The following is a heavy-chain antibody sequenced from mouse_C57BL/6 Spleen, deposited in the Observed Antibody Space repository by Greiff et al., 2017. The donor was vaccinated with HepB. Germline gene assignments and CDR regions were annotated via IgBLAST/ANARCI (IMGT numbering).Heavy chain of an antibody. CDR1: GYAFSSYW. V-gene: IGHV1-80*01. CDR2: IYPGDGDT. J-gene: IGHJ4*01. CDR3: ARGGLRRDYYAMDY. D-gene: IGHD2-4*01. Sequence: VKLQESGAELVKPGASVKISCKASGYAFSSYWMNWVKQRPGKGLEWIGQIYPGDGDTNYNGKFKGKATLTADKSSSTAYMQLSSLTSEDSAVYFCARGGLRRDYYAMDYWGQGTSVTVSS.